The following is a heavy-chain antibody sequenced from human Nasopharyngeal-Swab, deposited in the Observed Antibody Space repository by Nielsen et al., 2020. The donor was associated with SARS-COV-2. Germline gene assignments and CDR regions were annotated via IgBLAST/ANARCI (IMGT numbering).Heavy chain of an antibody. D-gene: IGHD2/OR15-2a*01. CDR3: AKDLRGPYFF. Sequence: SLKISCAASGFTFDDYAMHWVRQAPGKGLEWVSTINWNSGRTGYEDSVKGRFTISRDNAKNTLSLQMNSLRAEDTAVYYCAKDLRGPYFFWGQGTLVTVSS. V-gene: IGHV3-9*01. J-gene: IGHJ4*02. CDR1: GFTFDDYA. CDR2: INWNSGRT.